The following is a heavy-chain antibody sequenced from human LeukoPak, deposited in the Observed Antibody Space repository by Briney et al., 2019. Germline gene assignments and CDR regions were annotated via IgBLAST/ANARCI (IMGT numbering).Heavy chain of an antibody. CDR1: GGSFSGYY. CDR2: ISSSSSYI. J-gene: IGHJ4*02. CDR3: ARAHNWKYGSFDF. D-gene: IGHD1-7*01. V-gene: IGHV3-11*06. Sequence: LSLTCAVYGGSFSGYYWSWIRQAPGKGLEWVSCISSSSSYIYYADSVKGRFTISRDNAKNSLYLQVNSLRAEDTAVYYCARAHNWKYGSFDFWGQGTLVTVSS.